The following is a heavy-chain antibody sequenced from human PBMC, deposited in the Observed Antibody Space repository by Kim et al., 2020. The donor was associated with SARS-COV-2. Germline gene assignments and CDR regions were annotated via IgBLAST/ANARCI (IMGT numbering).Heavy chain of an antibody. D-gene: IGHD7-27*01. J-gene: IGHJ4*02. CDR1: GYTFTDYY. Sequence: ASVKVSCKASGYTFTDYYIHWVRQAPGQGLEWMGWIKPNSGGTHYAQKFQGRVTMTRDTSISTAYMDLSRLRSDDTAVYYCARGNWGSFDYWGQGTLVTVSS. CDR3: ARGNWGSFDY. CDR2: IKPNSGGT. V-gene: IGHV1-2*02.